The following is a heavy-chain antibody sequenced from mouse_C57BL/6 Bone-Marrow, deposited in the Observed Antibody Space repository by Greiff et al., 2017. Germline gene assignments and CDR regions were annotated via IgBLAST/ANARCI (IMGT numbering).Heavy chain of an antibody. CDR1: GYSFTSYY. J-gene: IGHJ2*01. V-gene: IGHV1-66*01. CDR3: ARGRGGSSYY. D-gene: IGHD1-1*01. CDR2: IYPGSGNT. Sequence: QVQLQQSGPELVKPGASVKISCKASGYSFTSYYIHWVKQRPGQGLEWIGWIYPGSGNTKYNEKFKGKATLTADTSSSTAYMQLSSLTSEDSAVYYCARGRGGSSYYWGQGTTLTVSS.